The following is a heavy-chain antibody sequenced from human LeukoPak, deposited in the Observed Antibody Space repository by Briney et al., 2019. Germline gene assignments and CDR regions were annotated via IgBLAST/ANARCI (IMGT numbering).Heavy chain of an antibody. V-gene: IGHV4-59*08. CDR3: VRHAATRHNYGMDV. D-gene: IGHD6-13*01. CDR2: IYHSGST. CDR1: GGSISYYY. J-gene: IGHJ6*02. Sequence: PSETLSPTCTVSGGSISYYYWSWIRQPPGKGLEWIGHIYHSGSTNYNPSFKSRVTISVDTSKNHFSLYLSSVTAADTAVYYCVRHAATRHNYGMDVWGQGTTVTVSS.